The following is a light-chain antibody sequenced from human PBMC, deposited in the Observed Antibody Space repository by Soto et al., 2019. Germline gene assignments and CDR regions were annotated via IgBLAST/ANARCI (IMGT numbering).Light chain of an antibody. J-gene: IGKJ1*01. CDR3: QQYGSSPRT. V-gene: IGKV3-20*01. Sequence: EIVLTQSPGTLSLSPGERATLSCRASQSVSSSYLAWYQQKPGQAPRLLIYGASSRATGIPDRFSGSGSGTDFTLTISRLETDDFAVYYCQQYGSSPRTFGKGTKVDIK. CDR2: GAS. CDR1: QSVSSSY.